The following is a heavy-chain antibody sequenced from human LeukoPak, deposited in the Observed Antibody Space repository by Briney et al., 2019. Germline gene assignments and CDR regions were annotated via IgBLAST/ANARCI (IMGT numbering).Heavy chain of an antibody. D-gene: IGHD3-10*01. CDR2: LSGSGGST. Sequence: PGGSLRLSCAASGFTFSSYAMSWVRQAPGKELDWVSTLSGSGGSTYYADSVKGRFTISRDNSKNTLYLQMNSLRAEDTAVYYCAKDLYSGSGSYYGMDVWGQGTTVTVSS. CDR3: AKDLYSGSGSYYGMDV. J-gene: IGHJ6*02. CDR1: GFTFSSYA. V-gene: IGHV3-23*01.